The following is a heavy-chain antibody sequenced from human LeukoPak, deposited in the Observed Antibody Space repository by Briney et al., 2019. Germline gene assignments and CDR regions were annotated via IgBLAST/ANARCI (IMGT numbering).Heavy chain of an antibody. CDR3: VKYQPLLRSFDY. D-gene: IGHD2-2*01. Sequence: GGSLRLSCAASGFTFSSYAMSWVRQAPGEGLEWVSAISGSGGSTYYADPVKGRFTISRDNSKNTLYLQMNSLRAEDTAVYYCVKYQPLLRSFDYWGQGTLVTVSS. CDR1: GFTFSSYA. V-gene: IGHV3-23*01. CDR2: ISGSGGST. J-gene: IGHJ4*02.